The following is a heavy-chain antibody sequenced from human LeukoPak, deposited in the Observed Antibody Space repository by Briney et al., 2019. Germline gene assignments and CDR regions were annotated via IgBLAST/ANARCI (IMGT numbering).Heavy chain of an antibody. D-gene: IGHD3-10*01. J-gene: IGHJ4*02. CDR1: GYTFIGYY. Sequence: GASVKVSCKASGYTFIGYYMHWVRQAPGQGLEWMGWINPNSGGTNYAQKFQGRVTTTRDRSISTAYMELSRLRSDDTAVYYCAKDHTIRGFDSWGQGTLVTVSS. CDR2: INPNSGGT. V-gene: IGHV1-2*02. CDR3: AKDHTIRGFDS.